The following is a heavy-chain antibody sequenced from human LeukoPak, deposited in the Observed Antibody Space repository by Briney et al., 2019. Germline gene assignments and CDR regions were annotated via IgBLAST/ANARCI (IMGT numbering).Heavy chain of an antibody. D-gene: IGHD1-26*01. Sequence: GASVKVSCKASGYTFTGYYMNWVRQAPGQGLEWMGRINPNSGGTNYAQKFQGRVTMTRDTSISTAYMELSSLRSEDTAVYFCARDEGAKIAFAIWGQGTMVTVSS. CDR1: GYTFTGYY. J-gene: IGHJ3*02. CDR2: INPNSGGT. CDR3: ARDEGAKIAFAI. V-gene: IGHV1-2*06.